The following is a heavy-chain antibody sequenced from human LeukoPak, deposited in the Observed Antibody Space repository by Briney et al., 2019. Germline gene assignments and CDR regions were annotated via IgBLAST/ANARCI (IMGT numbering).Heavy chain of an antibody. CDR3: ARDRAATQDWVEFDP. Sequence: GGSLRLSCAASGFSVRNYYMNWVRQAPVKGLEVVSLIRGSGETSYADSVKGRFTISRDESRNTVYLQMNSLRVEDTAEYFCARDRAATQDWVEFDPWGQGTLVTVSS. V-gene: IGHV3-66*03. CDR2: IRGSGET. D-gene: IGHD2-15*01. CDR1: GFSVRNYY. J-gene: IGHJ5*02.